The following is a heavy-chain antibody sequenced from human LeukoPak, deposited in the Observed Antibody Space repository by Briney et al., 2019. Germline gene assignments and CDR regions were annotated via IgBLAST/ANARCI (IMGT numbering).Heavy chain of an antibody. CDR3: ARHGMSGYYYTYFDY. Sequence: SQTLSLTCTVSGGSISSYYWSWIRQPPGKGLEWIGYIYYSGSTNYNPSLKSRVTISVDTSKNQFSLKLSSVTAADTAVYYCARHGMSGYYYTYFDYWGQGTLVTASS. CDR2: IYYSGST. CDR1: GGSISSYY. V-gene: IGHV4-59*08. D-gene: IGHD3-22*01. J-gene: IGHJ4*02.